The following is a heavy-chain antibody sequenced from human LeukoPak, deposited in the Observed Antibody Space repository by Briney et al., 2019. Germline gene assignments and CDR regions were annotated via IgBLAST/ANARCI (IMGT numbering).Heavy chain of an antibody. J-gene: IGHJ5*02. CDR1: GYTFSAYY. CDR2: INPNSGAT. CDR3: ARVSWYGDPPSAWFDP. D-gene: IGHD4-17*01. Sequence: ASVKVSCKASGYTFSAYYMHWVRQAPGQGLEWMGWINPNSGATKYAQKFQGRVTMTRDTSISTAYMEVSSLRSDDTAMYYCARVSWYGDPPSAWFDPWGQGTLVTVSS. V-gene: IGHV1-2*02.